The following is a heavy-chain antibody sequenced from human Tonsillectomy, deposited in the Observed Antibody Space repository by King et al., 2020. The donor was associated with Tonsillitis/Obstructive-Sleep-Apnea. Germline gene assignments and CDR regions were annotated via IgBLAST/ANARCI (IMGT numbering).Heavy chain of an antibody. V-gene: IGHV3-33*01. CDR2: VWYDGSNK. CDR3: ARDGDYGDYGPWYFDL. D-gene: IGHD4-17*01. J-gene: IGHJ2*01. CDR1: GFTFSSYG. Sequence: VQLVESGGGVVQPGRSLRLSRTASGFTFSSYGMHRVRRAPGQGLEWVASVWYDGSNKYYADSVKGRFIVSRDNSRNTLYLQMNSLRAEDTAVYYCARDGDYGDYGPWYFDLWGRGSLVTVSA.